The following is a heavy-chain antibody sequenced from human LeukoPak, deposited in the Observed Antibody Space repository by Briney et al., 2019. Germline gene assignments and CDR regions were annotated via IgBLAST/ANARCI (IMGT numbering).Heavy chain of an antibody. CDR3: ARGGYGSGSYPQ. CDR2: ISGSGGST. CDR1: GFTFSIYA. D-gene: IGHD3-10*01. J-gene: IGHJ4*02. V-gene: IGHV3-23*01. Sequence: GGSLRLSCAASGFTFSIYAMSWVRQAPGKGLEWVSGISGSGGSTNYADSVKGRFTISRDNSKSTLYLQMNSLRAEDTAVYSCARGGYGSGSYPQWGQGTLVTVSS.